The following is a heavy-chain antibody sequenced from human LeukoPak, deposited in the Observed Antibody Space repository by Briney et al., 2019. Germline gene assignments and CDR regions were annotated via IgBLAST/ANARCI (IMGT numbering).Heavy chain of an antibody. CDR2: ISYDGNNR. CDR3: GSGIAPEDSVAIEY. V-gene: IGHV3-30*03. CDR1: GITFSNYA. J-gene: IGHJ4*02. Sequence: GGSLRLSCAASGITFSNYAMHWVRQAPGKGLEWVAFISYDGNNRGFPDSVKGRFTISRDNSKNTVYLQMNSLRAEDTAVYYCGSGIAPEDSVAIEYWGRGTLVTVSS. D-gene: IGHD6-13*01.